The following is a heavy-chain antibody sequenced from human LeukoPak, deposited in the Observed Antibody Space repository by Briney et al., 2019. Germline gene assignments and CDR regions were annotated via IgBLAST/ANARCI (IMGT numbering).Heavy chain of an antibody. J-gene: IGHJ6*04. CDR3: AELGITMIGGV. CDR2: ISSSGSDK. Sequence: PGGSLRLSCAASGFTFSNYEMHWVRQAPGKGVEGVSYISSSGSDKYHADSVKGRFTISRDNAKNSLYLHMNSLRAEDTAVYYCAELGITMIGGVWGKGTTVTISS. V-gene: IGHV3-48*03. D-gene: IGHD3-10*02. CDR1: GFTFSNYE.